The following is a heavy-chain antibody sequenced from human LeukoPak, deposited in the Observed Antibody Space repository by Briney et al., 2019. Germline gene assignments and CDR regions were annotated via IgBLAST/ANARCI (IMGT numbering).Heavy chain of an antibody. CDR2: ISAYNGNT. J-gene: IGHJ6*03. CDR3: ARVSFYYYYMDV. D-gene: IGHD3-16*02. CDR1: GYTFTSSG. Sequence: ASVKVSCKASGYTFTSSGFSWVRLAPGQGLEWMGWISAYNGNTNYAQKVQGRVTMTTDTSTSTAYMELRSLRSDDTAVYYCARVSFYYYYMDVWGKGTTVTVSS. V-gene: IGHV1-18*01.